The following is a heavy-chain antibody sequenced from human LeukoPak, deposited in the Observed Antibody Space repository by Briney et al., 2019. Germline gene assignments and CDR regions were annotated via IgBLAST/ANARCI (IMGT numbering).Heavy chain of an antibody. CDR1: GFIFSSYV. J-gene: IGHJ4*02. Sequence: PGGSLRLSCAASGFIFSSYVMSWVRQAPGKGLEWVSDISGSGVNTHYADSVKGRFTISRENSQNTLYLQMNSLRAEDTAVYYCAKDGYGVLDYWGQGTLVTVSS. CDR3: AKDGYGVLDY. V-gene: IGHV3-23*01. D-gene: IGHD4-17*01. CDR2: ISGSGVNT.